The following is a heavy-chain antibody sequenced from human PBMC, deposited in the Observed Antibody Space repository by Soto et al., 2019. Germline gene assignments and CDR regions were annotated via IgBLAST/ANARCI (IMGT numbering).Heavy chain of an antibody. CDR1: GGTFSSYA. J-gene: IGHJ6*02. Sequence: QVQLVQSGAEVKKPGSSVKVSCKASGGTFSSYAISWVRQAPGQGLEWMGGIIPILGTANYAQKFQGRVTIPADESTSTAYMKLSSLRSEDTAVSYCARQFAVISYYYYGMDVWGQGTTVTVSS. CDR2: IIPILGTA. V-gene: IGHV1-69*12. CDR3: ARQFAVISYYYYGMDV. D-gene: IGHD3-16*02.